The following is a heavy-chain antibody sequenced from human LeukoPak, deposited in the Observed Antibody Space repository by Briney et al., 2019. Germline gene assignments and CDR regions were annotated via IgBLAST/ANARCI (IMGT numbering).Heavy chain of an antibody. CDR1: GFTFSSYG. V-gene: IGHV3-30*18. Sequence: PGGSLRLSCAASGFTFSSYGMHWVRQAPGKGLEWVAVISYDGSNKYYADSVKGRFTISRDKSKNTLYLQMNSLRAEDTAVYYCAKDSVGVPAAIEKYYYYGMDVWGQGTTVTVSS. D-gene: IGHD2-2*01. J-gene: IGHJ6*02. CDR2: ISYDGSNK. CDR3: AKDSVGVPAAIEKYYYYGMDV.